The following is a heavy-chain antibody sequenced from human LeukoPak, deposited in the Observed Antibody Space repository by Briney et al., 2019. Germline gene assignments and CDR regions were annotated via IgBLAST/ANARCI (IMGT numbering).Heavy chain of an antibody. CDR3: ARDFPYYYDSSGYYFYDY. Sequence: PSETLSLTCTVSGGSISSYYWSWIRQPPGRGLEWIGYIYYSGSTNYNPSLKSRVNISVDTSKNQFALKLSSVTAADTAVYYCARDFPYYYDSSGYYFYDYWGQGTLVTVSS. V-gene: IGHV4-59*01. CDR1: GGSISSYY. D-gene: IGHD3-22*01. J-gene: IGHJ4*02. CDR2: IYYSGST.